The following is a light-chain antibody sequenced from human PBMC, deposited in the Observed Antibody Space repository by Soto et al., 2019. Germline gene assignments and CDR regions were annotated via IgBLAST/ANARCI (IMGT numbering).Light chain of an antibody. CDR1: SSDVGSYNR. CDR2: EVS. V-gene: IGLV2-18*02. Sequence: QSVLTQPPSVSGSPGQSVTISCTGTSSDVGSYNRVSWYQQPPGTAPKLMIYEVSNRPSGVPDRFSGSKSGNTASLTISGLQAEDEADYYCSSYTSSSTLFFGGGTKLTVL. CDR3: SSYTSSSTLF. J-gene: IGLJ2*01.